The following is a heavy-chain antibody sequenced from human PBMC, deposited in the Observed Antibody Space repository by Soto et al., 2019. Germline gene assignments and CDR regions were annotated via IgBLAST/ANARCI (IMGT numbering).Heavy chain of an antibody. CDR3: ARASDPIFGPTQKTNYGMDV. CDR2: INPSGGST. Sequence: GASVKVSCKASGYTFTSYYMHWVRQAPGQGLEWMGIINPSGGSTSYAQKSQGRVTMTRDTSTSTVYMELSSLRSEDTAVYYCARASDPIFGPTQKTNYGMDVWGQGTTVTVSS. D-gene: IGHD3-3*01. J-gene: IGHJ6*02. CDR1: GYTFTSYY. V-gene: IGHV1-46*01.